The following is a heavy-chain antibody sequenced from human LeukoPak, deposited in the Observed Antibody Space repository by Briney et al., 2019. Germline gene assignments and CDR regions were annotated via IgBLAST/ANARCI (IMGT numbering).Heavy chain of an antibody. Sequence: GGSLRLSCAASGFTFSSYWLHWVRQAPGKGLVWVSRINSDGSSTSYADSVKGRFTISRDNAKNTLYLQMNSLRAEDTAVYYCAKPFSSGWYNGGHNWFDPWGQGTLVTVSS. CDR3: AKPFSSGWYNGGHNWFDP. V-gene: IGHV3-74*01. J-gene: IGHJ5*02. CDR1: GFTFSSYW. D-gene: IGHD6-19*01. CDR2: INSDGSST.